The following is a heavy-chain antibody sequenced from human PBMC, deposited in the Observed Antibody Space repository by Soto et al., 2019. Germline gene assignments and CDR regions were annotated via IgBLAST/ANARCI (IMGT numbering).Heavy chain of an antibody. D-gene: IGHD5-18*01. Sequence: GGSLRLSCAASGFTFSSYSMNWVRQAPGKGLEWVSSISSSSSYIYYADSVKGRFTISRDNAKNSLYLQMNSLRAEDTAVYYCARAVDTAMDFDYWGQGTLDTVSS. CDR3: ARAVDTAMDFDY. CDR2: ISSSSSYI. J-gene: IGHJ4*02. CDR1: GFTFSSYS. V-gene: IGHV3-21*01.